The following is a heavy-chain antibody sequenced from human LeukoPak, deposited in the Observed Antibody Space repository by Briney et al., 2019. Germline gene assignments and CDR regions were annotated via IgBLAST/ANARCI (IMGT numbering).Heavy chain of an antibody. V-gene: IGHV3-74*01. J-gene: IGHJ2*01. CDR1: GFTFSSYW. Sequence: GGSLRLSCAASGFTFSSYWMHWVRQAPGKGLVWVSRINSDGSSTSYADSVKGRFTISRDNAKNTLYLQMNSLRAEDTAVYYCARAPDYYDSERAFDLWGRGTLVTVSS. CDR2: INSDGSST. D-gene: IGHD3-22*01. CDR3: ARAPDYYDSERAFDL.